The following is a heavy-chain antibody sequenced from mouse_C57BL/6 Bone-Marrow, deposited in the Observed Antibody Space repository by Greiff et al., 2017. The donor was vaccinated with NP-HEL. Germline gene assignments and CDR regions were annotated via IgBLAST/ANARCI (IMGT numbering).Heavy chain of an antibody. CDR1: GYTFTSYW. Sequence: VQLQQSGAELAKPGASVQLSFKASGYTFTSYWMHWVKQRPGQGLEWIGYINPSSGYTKYNQKFKDKATLTADKSSSTAYMQLSSLTYEDSAVYYCARKDGSSVWYFDVWGTGTTVTVSS. D-gene: IGHD1-1*01. J-gene: IGHJ1*03. CDR2: INPSSGYT. V-gene: IGHV1-7*01. CDR3: ARKDGSSVWYFDV.